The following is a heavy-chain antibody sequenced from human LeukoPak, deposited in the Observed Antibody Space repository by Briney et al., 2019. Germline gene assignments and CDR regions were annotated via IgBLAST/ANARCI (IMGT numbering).Heavy chain of an antibody. J-gene: IGHJ4*02. CDR1: GFTFSSYG. D-gene: IGHD3-9*01. Sequence: GGSLRLSCAASGFTFSSYGMSWVRQAPGKGLEWVSAISGSGGSTYYADSVKGRFTISRDNSKNTLYLQMNSLRAEDTAVYYCAKDGYDILTGYYHVPNFDYWGQGTLVTVSS. V-gene: IGHV3-23*01. CDR3: AKDGYDILTGYYHVPNFDY. CDR2: ISGSGGST.